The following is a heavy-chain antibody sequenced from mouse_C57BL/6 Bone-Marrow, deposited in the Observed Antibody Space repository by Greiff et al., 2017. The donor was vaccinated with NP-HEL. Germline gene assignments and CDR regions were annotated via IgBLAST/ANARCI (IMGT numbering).Heavy chain of an antibody. Sequence: VQLQQSGAELAKPGASVKLSCKASGYTFTSYWMHWVKQRPGQGLEWIGYINPSSGYTKYNQKFKDKATLTADTSSSTAYMQLSSLTYEDSAVYDCARTPPYYSNVFDYGGQGTTPTVSS. CDR2: INPSSGYT. CDR3: ARTPPYYSNVFDY. V-gene: IGHV1-7*01. CDR1: GYTFTSYW. J-gene: IGHJ2*01. D-gene: IGHD2-5*01.